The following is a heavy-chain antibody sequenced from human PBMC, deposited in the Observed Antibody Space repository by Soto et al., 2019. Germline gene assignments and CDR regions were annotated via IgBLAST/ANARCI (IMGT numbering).Heavy chain of an antibody. V-gene: IGHV3-23*01. CDR3: ARDGIGGTVFRGYLDY. D-gene: IGHD1-7*01. J-gene: IGHJ4*02. CDR1: GFTFSSYA. CDR2: ITGSGDRT. Sequence: GGSLRLSCVASGFTFSSYAMNWVRQAPGKGLEWVAAITGSGDRTYYADSVKGRFTISRDNSKNTLYLQMNTLGAEDTAVYYCARDGIGGTVFRGYLDYWGRGTVVTVSS.